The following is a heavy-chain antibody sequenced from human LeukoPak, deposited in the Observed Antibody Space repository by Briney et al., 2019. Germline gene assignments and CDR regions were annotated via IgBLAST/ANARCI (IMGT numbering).Heavy chain of an antibody. CDR2: MYYSGST. Sequence: TETLFLTFSVSGGSIIYDLGSSIRQPPARVLEQIGSMYYSGSTNYNPSLKSRVTISVDTSKNQFSLKLSSVTAADTAVYYCARGTTYYDFWSGLYVLDYWGQGTLVTVSS. CDR1: GGSIIYDL. V-gene: IGHV4-59*01. J-gene: IGHJ4*02. CDR3: ARGTTYYDFWSGLYVLDY. D-gene: IGHD3-3*01.